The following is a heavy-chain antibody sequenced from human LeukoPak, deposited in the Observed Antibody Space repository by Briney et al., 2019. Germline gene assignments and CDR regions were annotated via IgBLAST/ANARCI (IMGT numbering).Heavy chain of an antibody. CDR3: AKGNWYFDL. J-gene: IGHJ2*01. CDR1: GYKFTTYW. V-gene: IGHV5-51*01. CDR2: IYPGDSDT. Sequence: GESLKISCKGSGYKFTTYWIGWVRQVPGKGLEWMGIIYPGDSDTRYSPSFQGQVTISADKSISSAYLQWSSLKASDTALYYCAKGNWYFDLWGRGTLVTVSS.